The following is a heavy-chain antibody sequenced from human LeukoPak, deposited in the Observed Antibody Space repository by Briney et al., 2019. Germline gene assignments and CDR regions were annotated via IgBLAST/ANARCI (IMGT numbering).Heavy chain of an antibody. D-gene: IGHD6-13*01. CDR3: IPENSSSCSWYYYYYGMDV. CDR2: ISSSSSTI. Sequence: PGGSLRLSCAASGFTFSSYSMNWVRQAPGKGLEWVSYISSSSSTIYYADSVKGRFTISRDNAKNSLYLQMNSLRAEDTAVYYCIPENSSSCSWYYYYYGMDVWGQGTTVTVSS. CDR1: GFTFSSYS. V-gene: IGHV3-48*01. J-gene: IGHJ6*02.